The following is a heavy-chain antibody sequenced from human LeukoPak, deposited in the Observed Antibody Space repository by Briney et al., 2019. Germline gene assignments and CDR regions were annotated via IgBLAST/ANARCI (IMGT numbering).Heavy chain of an antibody. Sequence: GGSLRLSCTASGFXFGDYAISWVRQAPGKGLEWVGFIRSKAYGGTTEYAASVKGRFTISRDDSKSIAYLQMNSLKTGDTAVYYCTRVRIAARRYYYYGMDVWGQGTSVTVSS. CDR1: GFXFGDYA. CDR3: TRVRIAARRYYYYGMDV. D-gene: IGHD6-6*01. V-gene: IGHV3-49*04. J-gene: IGHJ6*02. CDR2: IRSKAYGGTT.